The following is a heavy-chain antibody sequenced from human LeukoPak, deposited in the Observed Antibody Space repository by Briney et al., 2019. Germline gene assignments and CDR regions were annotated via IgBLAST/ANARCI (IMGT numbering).Heavy chain of an antibody. Sequence: GGSLRLSCAASGFTFNDYYMSWIRQAPGKGLEWLSYINIGGANTRYADSVKGRFTISRDNAKKSLYLGMNNLRAEDTAVYYCATDGAGFDTWGQGVLVTVSS. CDR2: INIGGANT. J-gene: IGHJ5*02. V-gene: IGHV3-11*01. CDR3: ATDGAGFDT. CDR1: GFTFNDYY.